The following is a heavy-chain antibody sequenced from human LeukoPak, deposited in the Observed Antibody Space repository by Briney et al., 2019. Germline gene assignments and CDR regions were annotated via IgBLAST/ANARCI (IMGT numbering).Heavy chain of an antibody. Sequence: TGGSLRLSCAASGIIFSNYAMHWVRQGPGQGMECISTISSDGGSTYYANSVKGGFTISRDNSKNTLYLQMGSLRAEDMAVYYCARGPQGAKTRYFDLWGRGTRVTVSS. J-gene: IGHJ2*01. CDR3: ARGPQGAKTRYFDL. V-gene: IGHV3-64*01. CDR1: GIIFSNYA. CDR2: ISSDGGST. D-gene: IGHD1-26*01.